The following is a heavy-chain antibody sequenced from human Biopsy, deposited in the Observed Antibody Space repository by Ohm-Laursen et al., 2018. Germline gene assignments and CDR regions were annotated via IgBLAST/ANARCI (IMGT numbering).Heavy chain of an antibody. CDR2: VYYSGTT. Sequence: GTLSLTCTVSGVSITAYFWSWIRQPPGKGLEWIGDVYYSGTTNYNPSLKSRLTISVDTSKNQFSLNLNSVTAADTAVYFCARDVKRYCSGTSCYSGYFGMDVWGQGTTVTVS. D-gene: IGHD2-2*01. V-gene: IGHV4-59*01. CDR3: ARDVKRYCSGTSCYSGYFGMDV. J-gene: IGHJ6*02. CDR1: GVSITAYF.